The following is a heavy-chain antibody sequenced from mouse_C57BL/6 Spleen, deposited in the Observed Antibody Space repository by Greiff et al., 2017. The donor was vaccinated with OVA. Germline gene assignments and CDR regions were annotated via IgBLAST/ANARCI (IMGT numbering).Heavy chain of an antibody. CDR3: ARGDGNYPTYYYAMDY. V-gene: IGHV1-80*01. D-gene: IGHD2-1*01. CDR2: IYPGDGDT. J-gene: IGHJ4*01. Sequence: VQLQQSGAELVKPGASVKIPCKASGYAFSSYWMNWVKQRPGKGLEWIGQIYPGDGDTNYNGKFKGKATLTADKSSSTAYMQLSSLTSEDSAVYFCARGDGNYPTYYYAMDYWGQGTSVTVSS. CDR1: GYAFSSYW.